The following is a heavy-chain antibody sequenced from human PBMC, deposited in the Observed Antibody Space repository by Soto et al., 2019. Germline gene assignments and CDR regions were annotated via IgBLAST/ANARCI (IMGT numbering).Heavy chain of an antibody. V-gene: IGHV4-59*01. D-gene: IGHD2-2*02. CDR3: XXXXXXXXXXCYIRGAXXXXXXXX. J-gene: IGHJ1*01. Sequence: QVQLQESGPGLVKPSETLSLTCTVSGDSISTYYWSWIRQPPGKGLEWIGYISYSGSTNYSPSLKSRVSIXXXXXXXXFSLKLXXXXXXXXXVYYCXXXXXXXXXXCYIRGAXXXXXXXXWGQ. CDR1: GDSISTYY. CDR2: ISYSGST.